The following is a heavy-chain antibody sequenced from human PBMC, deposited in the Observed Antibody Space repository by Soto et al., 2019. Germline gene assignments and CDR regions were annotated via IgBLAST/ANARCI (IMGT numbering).Heavy chain of an antibody. V-gene: IGHV4-4*07. J-gene: IGHJ4*02. CDR2: IYTSGST. Sequence: KPSETLSLTCTVSGGSISSYYWSWIRQPAGKGLEWIGRIYTSGSTNYNPSLKSRVTMSVDTSKNQFSLKLSSVTAADTAVYYCARDRYCSGGSCSYFDYWGQGTLVTVSS. CDR3: ARDRYCSGGSCSYFDY. D-gene: IGHD2-15*01. CDR1: GGSISSYY.